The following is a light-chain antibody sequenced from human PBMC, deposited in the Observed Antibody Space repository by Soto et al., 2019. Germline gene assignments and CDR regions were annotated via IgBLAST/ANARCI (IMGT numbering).Light chain of an antibody. Sequence: DIQMTQSPSSVSASVGDTVTITCRASQGISNWLAWYQQKPGKAPNLLIYAASLVQSGVPSRFSVSGSGTDFTLTISGLLPEDFATHYDQQGDSFPIAFGQGTRLEIK. CDR2: AAS. CDR1: QGISNW. J-gene: IGKJ5*01. V-gene: IGKV1-12*01. CDR3: QQGDSFPIA.